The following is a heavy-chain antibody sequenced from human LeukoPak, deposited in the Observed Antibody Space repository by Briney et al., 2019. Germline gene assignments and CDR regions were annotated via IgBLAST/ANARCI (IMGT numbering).Heavy chain of an antibody. D-gene: IGHD2-15*01. CDR1: GFTFRSYG. Sequence: GGYLRLSCAASGFTFRSYGMSWVRQAPGKGLEWVANIKKDGSEKYYVDSVKGRFTISRDNAKTSLYLQMNSLRAEDTAVYYCASSDIVVVVAAPGSGYWGQGTLVTVSS. J-gene: IGHJ4*02. V-gene: IGHV3-7*01. CDR3: ASSDIVVVVAAPGSGY. CDR2: IKKDGSEK.